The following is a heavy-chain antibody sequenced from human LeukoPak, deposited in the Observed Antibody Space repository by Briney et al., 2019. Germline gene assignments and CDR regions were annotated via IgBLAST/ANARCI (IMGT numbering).Heavy chain of an antibody. V-gene: IGHV1-18*01. CDR1: GYTFTSYG. CDR3: ASVRPAYDSSDYYFR. J-gene: IGHJ4*02. Sequence: GASVKVSCKASGYTFTSYGISWVRQAPGQGLEWMGWISAYNGNTNYAQKLQGRVTMTTDTSTSTAYMELRSLRSDDTAVYYCASVRPAYDSSDYYFRWGQGTLVTVSS. D-gene: IGHD3-22*01. CDR2: ISAYNGNT.